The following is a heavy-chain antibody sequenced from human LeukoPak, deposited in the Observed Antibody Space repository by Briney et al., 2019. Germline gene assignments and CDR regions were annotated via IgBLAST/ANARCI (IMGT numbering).Heavy chain of an antibody. Sequence: SETLSLTCTVSGGSISSYSYYWGWIRQPPGKGLEWIGTIYYTGSTYYKPSLKSRVTISVDTSKNQFSLKLSSVTAADTAVYYCARDYCGGDCYFLAYNYFDPWGQGTLVTVSS. CDR1: GGSISSYSYY. V-gene: IGHV4-39*07. D-gene: IGHD2-21*02. J-gene: IGHJ5*02. CDR3: ARDYCGGDCYFLAYNYFDP. CDR2: IYYTGST.